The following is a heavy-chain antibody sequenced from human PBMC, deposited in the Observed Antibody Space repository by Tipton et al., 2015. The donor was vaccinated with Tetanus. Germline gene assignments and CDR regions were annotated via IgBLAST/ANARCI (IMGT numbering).Heavy chain of an antibody. CDR2: INHSGST. CDR1: GGSFSGYY. CDR3: ARGPKIVVPAASPRGYYYYGMDV. J-gene: IGHJ6*02. D-gene: IGHD2-2*01. Sequence: TLSLTCAVYGGSFSGYYWSWIRQPPGKGLEWIGEINHSGSTNYNPSLKSRVTISVDTSKNQFSLKLSSVTAAGTAVYYCARGPKIVVPAASPRGYYYYGMDVWGQGTTVTVSS. V-gene: IGHV4-34*01.